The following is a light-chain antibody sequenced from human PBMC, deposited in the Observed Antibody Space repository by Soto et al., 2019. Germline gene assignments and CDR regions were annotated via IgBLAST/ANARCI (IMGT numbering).Light chain of an antibody. V-gene: IGKV3-20*01. CDR1: QSFSSSN. J-gene: IGKJ2*01. CDR2: GTS. Sequence: EIVLTQSPGTLSLSPGERATLSCRASQSFSSSNLAWYQQKPGQAPRLLIYGTSSRATGIPDRFSDSGSGTDFTLSISRLEREDFAVYYCQLYGSSKDTLGQGTKLEIK. CDR3: QLYGSSKDT.